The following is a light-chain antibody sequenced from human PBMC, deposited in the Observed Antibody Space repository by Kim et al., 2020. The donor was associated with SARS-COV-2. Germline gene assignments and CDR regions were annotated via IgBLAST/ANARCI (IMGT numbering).Light chain of an antibody. J-gene: IGLJ1*01. CDR3: SSYTSSSTYV. CDR2: DVS. CDR1: SSDVGGYNY. V-gene: IGLV2-14*03. Sequence: GQSIPIPCTGTSSDVGGYNYVSWYQQHPGKAPTLMIYDVSNRPSGVSNRFSGSKSGNTASLTISGLQAEDEADYYCSSYTSSSTYVFGTGTKVTV.